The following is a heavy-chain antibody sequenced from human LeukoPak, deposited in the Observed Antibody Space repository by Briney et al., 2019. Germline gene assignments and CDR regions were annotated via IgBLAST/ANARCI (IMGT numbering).Heavy chain of an antibody. D-gene: IGHD3-22*01. CDR2: IYRGGST. CDR1: GFTVSSNY. CDR3: ARGREDYYDSSGYYVLFDY. Sequence: RGSLRLSCAASGFTVSSNYMSWVRQAPGKGLEWVSVIYRGGSTYYADSVKGRFTISRDNSKNTLYLQMNSLRAEDTAVYYCARGREDYYDSSGYYVLFDYWGQGTLVTVSS. J-gene: IGHJ4*02. V-gene: IGHV3-53*01.